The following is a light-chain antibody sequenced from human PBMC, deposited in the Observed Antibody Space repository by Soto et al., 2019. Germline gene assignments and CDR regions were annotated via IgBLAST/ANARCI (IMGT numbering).Light chain of an antibody. V-gene: IGLV1-44*01. CDR2: SNN. CDR1: SSNIGSNT. Sequence: QSVLTQPPSASGTPGQRVTISCSGSSSNIGSNTVNWYQQLPGTAPKLLIYSNNQRPSGFPDRFSGSKSGTSASLAISGFESEDEADYYCAAWDDSLNGAVFGGGTQLTVL. CDR3: AAWDDSLNGAV. J-gene: IGLJ7*01.